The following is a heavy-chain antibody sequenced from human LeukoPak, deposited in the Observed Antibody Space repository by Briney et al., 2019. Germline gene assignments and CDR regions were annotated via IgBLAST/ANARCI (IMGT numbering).Heavy chain of an antibody. Sequence: PSETLSLTCTVSGGSISSYYWSWIRQPPGKGLEWIGYIYYSGSTNYNPSLKSRVTISVDASKNQFSLKLSSVTAADTAVYYCARDGPNPYYYDSSGLGGYYMDVWGKGTTVTVSS. V-gene: IGHV4-59*01. CDR1: GGSISSYY. D-gene: IGHD3-22*01. CDR3: ARDGPNPYYYDSSGLGGYYMDV. J-gene: IGHJ6*03. CDR2: IYYSGST.